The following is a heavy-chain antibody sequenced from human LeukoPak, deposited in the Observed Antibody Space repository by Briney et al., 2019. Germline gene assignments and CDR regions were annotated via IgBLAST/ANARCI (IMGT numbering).Heavy chain of an antibody. CDR2: IGRSAGST. J-gene: IGHJ4*02. D-gene: IGHD4-23*01. Sequence: PGGSLRLSCAASGFTFSTYAMSWVRQAPGKGLEWVSSIGRSAGSTFYADSVKGRFTISRDNSKSTLYLQMNSLRAEDTAAYYCAKDRAYSGNSEVVDWGQGTLVTVSS. CDR3: AKDRAYSGNSEVVD. CDR1: GFTFSTYA. V-gene: IGHV3-23*01.